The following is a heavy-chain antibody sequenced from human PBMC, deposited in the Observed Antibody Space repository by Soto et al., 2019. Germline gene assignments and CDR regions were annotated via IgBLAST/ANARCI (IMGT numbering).Heavy chain of an antibody. D-gene: IGHD2-15*01. J-gene: IGHJ1*01. CDR2: IYWDDDK. Sequence: SGPTLVNPTQTLTLTCTLSGFSLNTNGEGVGWIRQPPGKALEWLALIYWDDDKRYSPSLESRLTITKDTSKNQVVLTMTNMDPVNTATYYCADGPSVGGHGVRHFEHWGQGALVTVSS. V-gene: IGHV2-5*02. CDR1: GFSLNTNGEG. CDR3: ADGPSVGGHGVRHFEH.